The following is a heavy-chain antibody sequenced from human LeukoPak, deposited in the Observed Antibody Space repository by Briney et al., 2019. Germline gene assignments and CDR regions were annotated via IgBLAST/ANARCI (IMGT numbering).Heavy chain of an antibody. CDR2: IWYDGSNE. CDR1: GFPFSSYC. J-gene: IGHJ4*02. Sequence: GRSLRLSCAASGFPFSSYCMHWVRQAPGKGLEWVAVIWYDGSNEYYADSVKGRFTISRDNSKNTLYLQMNSLRAEDTAVYYCAKEVSRVTTFYFDYWGQGTLVTVSS. V-gene: IGHV3-33*06. CDR3: AKEVSRVTTFYFDY. D-gene: IGHD4-17*01.